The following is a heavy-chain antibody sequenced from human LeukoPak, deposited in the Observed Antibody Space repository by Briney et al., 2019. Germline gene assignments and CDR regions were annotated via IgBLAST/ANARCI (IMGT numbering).Heavy chain of an antibody. Sequence: ASVKVSCKSSGYTFTGYYMHWVRQAPGQGLEWMGWINPNSGGTKYAQKFQGRVTMTRDTSISTAYMELSRLRSGDTAVYYCARLTTVEERVDYWGQGTLVTVSS. D-gene: IGHD4-23*01. CDR2: INPNSGGT. CDR3: ARLTTVEERVDY. V-gene: IGHV1-2*02. J-gene: IGHJ4*02. CDR1: GYTFTGYY.